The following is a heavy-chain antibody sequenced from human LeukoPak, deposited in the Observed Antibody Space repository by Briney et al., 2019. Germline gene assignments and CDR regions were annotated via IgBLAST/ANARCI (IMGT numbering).Heavy chain of an antibody. V-gene: IGHV3-48*04. D-gene: IGHD4-23*01. Sequence: GGSLRLSCAASGFTFTTYSMNWVRQAPGKGLEWVSYFGSDSRTIFYADSVKGRFTISRDNAKNSLYLQMNSLRAEDTAVYYCAREGYSHAFDIWGQGTMVTVSS. CDR3: AREGYSHAFDI. CDR2: FGSDSRTI. CDR1: GFTFTTYS. J-gene: IGHJ3*02.